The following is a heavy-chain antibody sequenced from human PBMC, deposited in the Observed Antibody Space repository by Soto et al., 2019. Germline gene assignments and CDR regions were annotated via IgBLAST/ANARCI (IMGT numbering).Heavy chain of an antibody. CDR3: ARRQYLDY. Sequence: EVQLVESGGGLVQPGRSLRLSCTGSGFTFGDYAMSWFRQAPGKGLEWVGFIRSKGYGGATEYAASVKGRFTISRDDSKSIAYLQMNSLKTEDTAVYYGARRQYLDYWGQGTLVTVSS. CDR2: IRSKGYGGAT. CDR1: GFTFGDYA. J-gene: IGHJ4*02. V-gene: IGHV3-49*03.